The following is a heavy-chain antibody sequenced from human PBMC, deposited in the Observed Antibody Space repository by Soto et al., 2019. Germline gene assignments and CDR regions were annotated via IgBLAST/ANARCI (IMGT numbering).Heavy chain of an antibody. CDR3: ARWETVEMATIRNNWFDP. J-gene: IGHJ5*02. Sequence: QVQLVQSGAEVKKPGSSVKVSCKASGGTFSSYAISWVRQAPGQGLEWMGGIIPIFGTANYAQKFQGRVTITADKSTSTAYMELSSLRSEDTAVYYCARWETVEMATIRNNWFDPWGQGTLVTVSS. CDR2: IIPIFGTA. D-gene: IGHD5-12*01. CDR1: GGTFSSYA. V-gene: IGHV1-69*06.